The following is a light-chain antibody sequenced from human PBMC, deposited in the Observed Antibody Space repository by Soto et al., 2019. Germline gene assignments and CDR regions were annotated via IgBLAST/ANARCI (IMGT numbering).Light chain of an antibody. J-gene: IGLJ1*01. CDR2: EVT. CDR1: SSDVGGYNY. CDR3: SSYTSSTTLDYV. V-gene: IGLV2-14*01. Sequence: QSVLTQPASVSGSPGRSITISCTGTSSDVGGYNYVSWYQHHPGKAPKLMIYEVTNRPSGVSNRFSGSKSGNTASLTISGLQAEDEADYYCSSYTSSTTLDYVFGTGTKLTVL.